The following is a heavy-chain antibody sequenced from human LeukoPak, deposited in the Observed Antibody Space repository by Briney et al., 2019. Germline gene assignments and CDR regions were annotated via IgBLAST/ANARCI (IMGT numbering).Heavy chain of an antibody. V-gene: IGHV3-72*01. Sequence: GGSLRLSCAASGFTVSRNYMSWVRQAPGKGLEWVGRTRNKANSYTTEYAASVKGRFTISRDDSKNSLYLQMNSLKTEDTAVYYCAREWAMVRGAVNWFDPWGQGTLVTVSS. J-gene: IGHJ5*02. D-gene: IGHD3-10*01. CDR2: TRNKANSYTT. CDR1: GFTVSRNY. CDR3: AREWAMVRGAVNWFDP.